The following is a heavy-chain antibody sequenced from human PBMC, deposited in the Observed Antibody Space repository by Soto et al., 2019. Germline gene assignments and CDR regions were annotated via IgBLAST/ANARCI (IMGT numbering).Heavy chain of an antibody. D-gene: IGHD2-2*01. Sequence: VKVSCKACRGAFDSYAISWVQQDPGQGLEWMGGIIPIFGTANYAQKFQGRVTITADKSTSTAYMELSSLRSEDTAVYYCARGRGSGIVVVPASIQGWFDPWGQGTLVTVSS. J-gene: IGHJ5*02. CDR3: ARGRGSGIVVVPASIQGWFDP. V-gene: IGHV1-69*06. CDR2: IIPIFGTA. CDR1: RGAFDSYA.